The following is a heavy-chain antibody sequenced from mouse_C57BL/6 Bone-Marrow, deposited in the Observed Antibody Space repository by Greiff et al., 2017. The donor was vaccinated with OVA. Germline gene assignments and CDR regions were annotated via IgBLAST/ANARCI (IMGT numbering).Heavy chain of an antibody. CDR3: TTDGYPAWFAY. CDR2: IDPENGDT. V-gene: IGHV14-4*01. J-gene: IGHJ3*01. CDR1: GFNIKDDY. Sequence: VQLKESGAELVRPGASLKLSCTASGFNIKDDYMHWVKQRPEQGLEWIGWIDPENGDTEYASKFQGKATITADTSSNPAYLQLSSLTSEDTAVYYCTTDGYPAWFAYWGQGTLVTVSA. D-gene: IGHD2-3*01.